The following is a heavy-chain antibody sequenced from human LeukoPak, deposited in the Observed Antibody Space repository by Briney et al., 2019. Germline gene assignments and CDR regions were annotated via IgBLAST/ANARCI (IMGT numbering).Heavy chain of an antibody. CDR1: GFTFSSYS. CDR2: ISSSSSYI. V-gene: IGHV3-21*01. Sequence: GGTLRLSCAASGFTFSSYSMNWVRQAPGKGLEWVSSISSSSSYIYYADSVKGRFTISRDNAKNSLYLQMNSLRAEDTAVYYCARERPWDYGGKETSHYWGQGTLVTVSS. D-gene: IGHD4-23*01. J-gene: IGHJ4*02. CDR3: ARERPWDYGGKETSHY.